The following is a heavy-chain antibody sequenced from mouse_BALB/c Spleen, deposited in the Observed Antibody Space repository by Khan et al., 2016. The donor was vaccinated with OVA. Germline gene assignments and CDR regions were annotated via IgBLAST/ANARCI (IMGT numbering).Heavy chain of an antibody. CDR1: GYTFTTAG. J-gene: IGHJ4*01. V-gene: IGHV9-4*02. D-gene: IGHD2-14*01. CDR3: ARGGAAYYRNDGGAMEY. Sequence: QIQLVQSGPELKKPGETVRISCKASGYTFTTAGIQWVQKMPGKGLKWIGWINTHSGVPKYAEDFKGRFAFSLEISVNTAYLQITNLKNEDTATYFMARGGAAYYRNDGGAMEYWGQGTLVTVSS. CDR2: INTHSGVP.